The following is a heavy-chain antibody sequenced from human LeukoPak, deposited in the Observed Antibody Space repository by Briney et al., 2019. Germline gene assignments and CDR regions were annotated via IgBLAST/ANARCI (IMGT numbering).Heavy chain of an antibody. CDR1: GFTFSSYG. V-gene: IGHV3-33*01. CDR3: VPGGVIDFDY. CDR2: IWYDGSNK. J-gene: IGHJ4*02. Sequence: PGGSLRLSCAASGFTFSSYGMHWVRQAPGKGLEWVAVIWYDGSNKYYADSVKGRLTISRDNSKNTLYPQMNSLRAEDTAVYYCVPGGVIDFDYWGQGTLVTVSS. D-gene: IGHD3-22*01.